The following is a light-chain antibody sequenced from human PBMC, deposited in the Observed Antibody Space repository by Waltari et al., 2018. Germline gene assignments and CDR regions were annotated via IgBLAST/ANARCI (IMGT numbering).Light chain of an antibody. J-gene: IGKJ1*01. CDR1: QSVSSS. V-gene: IGKV3-15*01. Sequence: EIVLTQSPATLSLSPGESATLSCRASQSVSSSLAWYQQKRGQAPRLLIYGASSRATDIPDRFSGSGSGTDFTLTISSLEPEDFAVYYCQQYTNWPRTFGQGTKVEIK. CDR2: GAS. CDR3: QQYTNWPRT.